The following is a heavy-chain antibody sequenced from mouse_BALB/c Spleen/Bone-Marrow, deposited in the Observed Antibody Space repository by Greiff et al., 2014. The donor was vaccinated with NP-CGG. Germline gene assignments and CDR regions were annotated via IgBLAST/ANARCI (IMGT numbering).Heavy chain of an antibody. Sequence: QVQLQQSGAELVKPGTSAKLSCKASGYTFTTYYMYWVEQRPGQGLEWIGEINPNNGGTNFKEKFKSKATLTVDKSSSTAYMQLSSLTSEDSAVYYCTRGRTWDFDYWGQGTTLTVSS. D-gene: IGHD4-1*01. CDR3: TRGRTWDFDY. J-gene: IGHJ2*01. CDR2: INPNNGGT. V-gene: IGHV1S81*02. CDR1: GYTFTTYY.